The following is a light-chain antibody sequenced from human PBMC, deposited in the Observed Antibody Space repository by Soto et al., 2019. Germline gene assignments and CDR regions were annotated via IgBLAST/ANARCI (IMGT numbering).Light chain of an antibody. CDR2: GAS. CDR3: QQCGTSPPT. CDR1: QSVSSIY. V-gene: IGKV3-20*01. J-gene: IGKJ4*01. Sequence: EIVLTQSPGTLSLSPGERATLSCRASQSVSSIYFAWYQQKPGQAPRLLIYGASSRATGIPDRFSGSGSGTDFTLTISRLEPEDFAVYYCQQCGTSPPTFGGGTKVDI.